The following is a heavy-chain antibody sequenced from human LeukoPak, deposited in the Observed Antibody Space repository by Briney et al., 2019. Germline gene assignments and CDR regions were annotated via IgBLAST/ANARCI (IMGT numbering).Heavy chain of an antibody. CDR2: IYYSGST. CDR3: ARDREPLSSVWPPPVGWFDP. CDR1: GGSISSSSYY. J-gene: IGHJ5*02. Sequence: SETLSLTCTVSGGSISSSSYYWGWIRQPPGKGLEWIGSIYYSGSTYYNPSLKSRATISVDTSKNQFSLKLTSVTAADTAVYYCARDREPLSSVWPPPVGWFDPWGQGTLVTVSS. D-gene: IGHD6-19*01. V-gene: IGHV4-39*07.